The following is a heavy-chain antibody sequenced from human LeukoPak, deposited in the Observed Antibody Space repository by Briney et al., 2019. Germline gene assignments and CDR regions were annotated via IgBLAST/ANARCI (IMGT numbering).Heavy chain of an antibody. Sequence: GGSLRLSCAASGSTFSSYSMNWVRQAPGKGLEWVSYISSSSSTIYYADSVKGRFTISRDNAKNSLYLQMNSLRAEDTAVYYCARGPLRFLEWLLYPYSADYYYGMDVWGQGTTVTVSS. CDR2: ISSSSSTI. CDR1: GSTFSSYS. J-gene: IGHJ6*02. V-gene: IGHV3-48*01. D-gene: IGHD3-3*01. CDR3: ARGPLRFLEWLLYPYSADYYYGMDV.